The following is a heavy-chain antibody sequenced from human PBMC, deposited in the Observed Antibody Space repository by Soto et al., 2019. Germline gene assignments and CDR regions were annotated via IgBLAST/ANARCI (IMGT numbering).Heavy chain of an antibody. J-gene: IGHJ5*02. V-gene: IGHV3-7*01. CDR2: IKQDGSES. D-gene: IGHD2-21*01. CDR1: GFTFSNYW. Sequence: LRLSCAASGFTFSNYWMSWVRQAPGKGLEWVANIKQDGSESNYADSVKGRFTISRDNAENSLYLQMTSLRAEDTAVYYCASARHIGPWGQGTLVTVYS. CDR3: ASARHIGP.